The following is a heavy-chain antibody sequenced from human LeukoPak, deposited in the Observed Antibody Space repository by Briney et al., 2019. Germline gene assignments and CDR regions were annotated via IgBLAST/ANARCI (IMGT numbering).Heavy chain of an antibody. CDR2: IIPIFGTA. J-gene: IGHJ4*02. CDR3: ARSPLGIAPFDY. V-gene: IGHV1-69*01. Sequence: GSSVKVSCKASGGTFSSYAISWVRQAPGQGLEWMGGIIPIFGTANYAQKFQGRVTITADESTSTAYMELSSLRSEDTAVYYCARSPLGIAPFDYWGQGTLVTVSS. CDR1: GGTFSSYA. D-gene: IGHD7-27*01.